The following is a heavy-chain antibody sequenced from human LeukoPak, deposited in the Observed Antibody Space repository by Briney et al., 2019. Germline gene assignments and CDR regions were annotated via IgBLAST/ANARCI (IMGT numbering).Heavy chain of an antibody. J-gene: IGHJ3*02. D-gene: IGHD1-26*01. CDR1: GYSISSGYY. Sequence: SETLSLTCAVSGYSISSGYYWGWIRQPPGKGLEWIGSIYHSGSTYCNPSLKSRVTISVDTSKNQFSLKLSSVTAADTAVYYCARHVRIVGATRNAAFDIWGQGTMVTVSS. V-gene: IGHV4-38-2*01. CDR3: ARHVRIVGATRNAAFDI. CDR2: IYHSGST.